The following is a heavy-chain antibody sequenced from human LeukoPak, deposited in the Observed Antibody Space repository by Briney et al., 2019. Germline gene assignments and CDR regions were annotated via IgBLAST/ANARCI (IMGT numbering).Heavy chain of an antibody. CDR1: GFTFSSYS. D-gene: IGHD6-13*01. V-gene: IGHV3-21*01. Sequence: GGSLRLSCAASGFTFSSYSMNWVRQAPGKGLEWVSSISSSSSYIYYADSVEGRFTISRDNAKNSLYLQMNSLRAEDTAVYYCARDLDIAAAGFDYWGQGTLVTVSS. CDR3: ARDLDIAAAGFDY. CDR2: ISSSSSYI. J-gene: IGHJ4*02.